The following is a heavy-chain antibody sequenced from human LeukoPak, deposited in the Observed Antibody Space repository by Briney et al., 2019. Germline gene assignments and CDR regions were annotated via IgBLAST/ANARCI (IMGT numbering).Heavy chain of an antibody. V-gene: IGHV3-23*01. CDR1: GFTFMNYP. CDR3: AKRGPGTGYYYDDAFDV. J-gene: IGHJ3*01. Sequence: GGSLRLSCAASGFTFMNYPMSWVRQAPGKGLEWVSVISHNGDTTYYADSVKGRFAISRDNSKNSLYLQMNSLRADDTAVYYCAKRGPGTGYYYDDAFDVWGQGTMVSVSS. CDR2: ISHNGDTT. D-gene: IGHD3-22*01.